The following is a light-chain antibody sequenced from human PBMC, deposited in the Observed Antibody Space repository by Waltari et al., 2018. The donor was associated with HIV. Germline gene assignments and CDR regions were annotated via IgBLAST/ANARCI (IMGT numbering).Light chain of an antibody. Sequence: QFALTQPASVSGSPGQSITISCSGTSSDIGYYNYVSLYQQHPGKAPKLMIYEVSNRLSGISNRFSGSKSGNTASLTISALQAEDEADYFCSSVANSVTLSVLFGGGTKLTVL. CDR1: SSDIGYYNY. J-gene: IGLJ3*02. V-gene: IGLV2-14*01. CDR2: EVS. CDR3: SSVANSVTLSVL.